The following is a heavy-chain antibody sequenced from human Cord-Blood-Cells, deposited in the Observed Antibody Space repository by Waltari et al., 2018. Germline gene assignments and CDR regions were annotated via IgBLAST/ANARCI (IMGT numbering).Heavy chain of an antibody. D-gene: IGHD3-10*01. CDR2: INPNSGGT. Sequence: QVQLVQSGAEVKKPGASVKVSCKASGYPFTGHYMPWVRQAPGQGLEWMGWINPNSGGTNYAQKFQGRVTMTRDTSISTAYMGLSRLRSDDTAVYYCARGGRRGSGSYYFDYWGQGTLVTVSS. J-gene: IGHJ4*02. CDR3: ARGGRRGSGSYYFDY. V-gene: IGHV1-2*02. CDR1: GYPFTGHY.